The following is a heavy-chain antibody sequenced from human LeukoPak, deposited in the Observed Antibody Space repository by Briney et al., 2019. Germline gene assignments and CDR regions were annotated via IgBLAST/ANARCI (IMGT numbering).Heavy chain of an antibody. CDR1: GFTFSSYA. CDR2: ISGSGGST. Sequence: GGSLRLSCAASGFTFSSYAMSWVRQAPGKGLEWVSAISGSGGSTYYADSEKGRFTISRDNSKNTLYLQMNSLRAEDTAVYYCAKDEKAIVVVPAAISFYFDYWGQGTLVTVSS. V-gene: IGHV3-23*01. D-gene: IGHD2-2*02. J-gene: IGHJ4*02. CDR3: AKDEKAIVVVPAAISFYFDY.